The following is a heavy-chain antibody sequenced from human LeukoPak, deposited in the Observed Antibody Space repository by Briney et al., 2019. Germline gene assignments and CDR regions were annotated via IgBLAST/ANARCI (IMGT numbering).Heavy chain of an antibody. Sequence: SETLSRTCAVYGGSFSGYYWSWIRQPPGKGLEWIGEINHSGSTNYNPSLKSRVTISVDTSKNQFSLKLSSVTAADTAVYYCYGLWFGELLFDYWGQGTLVTVSS. J-gene: IGHJ4*02. CDR1: GGSFSGYY. V-gene: IGHV4-34*01. CDR3: YGLWFGELLFDY. CDR2: INHSGST. D-gene: IGHD3-10*01.